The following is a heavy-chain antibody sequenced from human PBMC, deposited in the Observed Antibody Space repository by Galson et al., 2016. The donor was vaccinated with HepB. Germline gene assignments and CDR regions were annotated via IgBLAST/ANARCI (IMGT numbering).Heavy chain of an antibody. D-gene: IGHD6-19*01. CDR3: ARSAFSSGWSEGGWFHS. Sequence: SVKVSCKASGGIFTSHIFNWVRQAPGQTLGWMGRIIPMLNTVNYTQKFQGRVAFTADKSTTTAYMGLSSLRSDDTAVYYCARSAFSSGWSEGGWFHSWGRGTLVTVSS. CDR2: IIPMLNTV. J-gene: IGHJ5*01. CDR1: GGIFTSHI. V-gene: IGHV1-69*08.